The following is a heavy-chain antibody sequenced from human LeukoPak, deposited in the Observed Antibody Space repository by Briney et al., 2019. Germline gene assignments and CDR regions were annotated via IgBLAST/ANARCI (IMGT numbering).Heavy chain of an antibody. J-gene: IGHJ4*02. CDR1: GGPISSGDYY. D-gene: IGHD6-19*01. CDR3: ARGVGYSSGWYGAADFDY. CDR2: IYYSGST. Sequence: SETLSLTCTVSGGPISSGDYYWSWIRQPPGKGLEWIGYIYYSGSTYYNPSLKRRVTISVDTSKNQFSLKLSSVTAADTAVYYCARGVGYSSGWYGAADFDYWGQGTLVTVSS. V-gene: IGHV4-30-4*08.